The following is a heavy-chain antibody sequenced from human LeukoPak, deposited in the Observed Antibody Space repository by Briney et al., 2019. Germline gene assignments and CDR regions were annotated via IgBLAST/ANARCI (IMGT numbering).Heavy chain of an antibody. D-gene: IGHD3-22*01. CDR1: GGPFSGYY. J-gene: IGHJ4*02. CDR2: TNHSGSA. V-gene: IGHV4-34*01. Sequence: SETLSLTCAVYGGPFSGYYWSWIRQPPGKGLEWIGETNHSGSANYNPSLKSRVTISVDMSKNQFSLKLNSLTAADTAVYYCARARGDYYDSSGYYSSFDYWGQGTLVTVAS. CDR3: ARARGDYYDSSGYYSSFDY.